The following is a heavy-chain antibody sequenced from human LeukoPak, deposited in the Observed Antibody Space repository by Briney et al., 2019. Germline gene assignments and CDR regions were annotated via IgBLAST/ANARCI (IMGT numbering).Heavy chain of an antibody. D-gene: IGHD3-10*01. J-gene: IGHJ4*02. Sequence: GGSLRLSCAASGLTFSSYAMNWVRQAPGKGLEWVSAISGSGGGTYYADSVKGRFTISRDNSKNTLYLQMNSLRAEDTAVYYCAKSGSGNYYDRFDYWGQGTLITVSS. CDR2: ISGSGGGT. V-gene: IGHV3-23*01. CDR3: AKSGSGNYYDRFDY. CDR1: GLTFSSYA.